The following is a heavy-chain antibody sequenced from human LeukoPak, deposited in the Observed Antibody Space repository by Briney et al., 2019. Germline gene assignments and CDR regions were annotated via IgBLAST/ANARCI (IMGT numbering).Heavy chain of an antibody. Sequence: SETLSLTCPVSGGSISNYYYWTWIRQPPGKGLEWIGYVYYTGSTNFNPSLKSRVTMSLDTSRNQFSLKLTSLTAADTAVYYCARGAMATTPFFDYWGQGTLVTVSS. CDR2: VYYTGST. V-gene: IGHV4-59*01. D-gene: IGHD5-24*01. CDR3: ARGAMATTPFFDY. J-gene: IGHJ4*02. CDR1: GGSISNYY.